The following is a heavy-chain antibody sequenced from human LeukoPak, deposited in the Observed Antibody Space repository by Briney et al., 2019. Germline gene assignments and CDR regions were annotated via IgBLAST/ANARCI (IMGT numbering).Heavy chain of an antibody. V-gene: IGHV3-30*18. CDR3: AKDLTTVTSQGDQ. D-gene: IGHD4-17*01. J-gene: IGHJ5*02. CDR1: GFTFSNYG. CDR2: ISYDGGNK. Sequence: GGSLRLSCEASGFTFSNYGIHWVRQAPGKGLEWMAFISYDGGNKDYADSVKGRFTLSRDNSKNTLSLQMNSLRPKDTAMYYCAKDLTTVTSQGDQWGQGTLVTVSS.